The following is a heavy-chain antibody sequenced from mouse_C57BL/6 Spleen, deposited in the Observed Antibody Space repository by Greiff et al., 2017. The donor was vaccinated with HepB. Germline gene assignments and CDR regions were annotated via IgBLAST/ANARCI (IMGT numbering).Heavy chain of an antibody. J-gene: IGHJ3*01. D-gene: IGHD2-5*01. CDR1: GYTFTDYN. V-gene: IGHV1-18*01. Sequence: EVQLQQSGPELVKPGASVKIPCKASGYTFTDYNMDWVKQSHGKSLEWIGDINPNNGGTIYNQKFKGKATLTVDKSSRTAYMELRSLTSEDTAVYYCAREGYSNYGAYWGQGTLVTVSA. CDR3: AREGYSNYGAY. CDR2: INPNNGGT.